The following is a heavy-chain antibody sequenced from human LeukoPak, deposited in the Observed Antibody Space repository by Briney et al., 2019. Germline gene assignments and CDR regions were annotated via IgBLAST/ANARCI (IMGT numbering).Heavy chain of an antibody. CDR2: ISGSGAST. CDR3: AKETDYNYIYYFDY. J-gene: IGHJ4*02. D-gene: IGHD5-24*01. V-gene: IGHV3-23*01. Sequence: GGSLRLSCAASGFTFSCYAMSWVRQAPGKGLEWVSGISGSGASTYYADSVKGRFTISRDNSKNTLYLQMNSLRAEDTAVYSCAKETDYNYIYYFDYWGQGTLVTVSS. CDR1: GFTFSCYA.